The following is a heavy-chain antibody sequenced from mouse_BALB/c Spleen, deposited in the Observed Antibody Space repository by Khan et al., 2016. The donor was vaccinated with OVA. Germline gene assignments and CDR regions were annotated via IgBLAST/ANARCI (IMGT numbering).Heavy chain of an antibody. CDR3: IRGDDGDPFAY. D-gene: IGHD2-13*01. Sequence: EVELVESGGGLMKPGGSLKLSCAASGFTFSDYYMYWVRQTPEKRLEWVATISDINSYIYYPDNVKGRFTISRDNAKNNLYLQMNSLKSEDSAMYYGIRGDDGDPFAYWGQGTLVTVSA. J-gene: IGHJ3*01. CDR2: ISDINSYI. V-gene: IGHV5-4*02. CDR1: GFTFSDYY.